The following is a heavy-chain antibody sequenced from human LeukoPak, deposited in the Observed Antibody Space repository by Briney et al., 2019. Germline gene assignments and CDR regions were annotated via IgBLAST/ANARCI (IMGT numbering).Heavy chain of an antibody. Sequence: GGSLRLSCAASGFTFSDYYMSWIRQAPGKGLEWVSYISSSGSTIYYADSVKGRFTISRDNAKNSLYLQMNSLRAEDTAVYYCARGSSSSWYVDDAFDIWGQGTVVTVSS. J-gene: IGHJ3*02. CDR3: ARGSSSSWYVDDAFDI. CDR2: ISSSGSTI. CDR1: GFTFSDYY. D-gene: IGHD6-13*01. V-gene: IGHV3-11*01.